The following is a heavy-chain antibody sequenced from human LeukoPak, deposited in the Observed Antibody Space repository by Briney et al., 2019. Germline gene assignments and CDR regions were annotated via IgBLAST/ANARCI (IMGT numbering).Heavy chain of an antibody. D-gene: IGHD3-16*02. Sequence: GGSLRLSCAASGFTFSSYAMHWVRQAPGKGLEWVAVISYDGSNKYYADSVKGRFTISRDNSENTLYLQMNSLRAEDTAVYYCARSNQYYDYVWGSYRSYYFDYWGQGTLVTVSS. CDR2: ISYDGSNK. J-gene: IGHJ4*02. CDR3: ARSNQYYDYVWGSYRSYYFDY. V-gene: IGHV3-30-3*01. CDR1: GFTFSSYA.